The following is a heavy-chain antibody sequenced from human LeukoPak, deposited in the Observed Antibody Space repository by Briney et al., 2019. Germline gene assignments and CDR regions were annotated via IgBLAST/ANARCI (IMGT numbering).Heavy chain of an antibody. V-gene: IGHV4-59*11. CDR3: ARANYYDSSGTRNYYYYYYMDV. CDR2: IYYSGST. D-gene: IGHD3-22*01. CDR1: GGSISSHY. J-gene: IGHJ6*03. Sequence: SETLSLTCTVCGGSISSHYWSWIRQPPGKGLEWIGYIYYSGSTNYNPSLKSRVTISVDTSKNQFSLKLSSVTAADTAVYYCARANYYDSSGTRNYYYYYYMDVWGKGTTVTVPS.